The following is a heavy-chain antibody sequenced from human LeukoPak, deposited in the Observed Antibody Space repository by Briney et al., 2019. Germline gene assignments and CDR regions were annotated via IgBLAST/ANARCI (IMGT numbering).Heavy chain of an antibody. D-gene: IGHD6-13*01. V-gene: IGHV3-21*01. CDR2: ISSSSSYI. CDR3: ARVPLARPRSWAFDI. Sequence: KPGGSLRLSCAASGFTFSSYSMNWVRQAPGKGLEWVSSISSSSSYIYYADSVKGRFTISRDNAKNTLYLQMNSLRAEDTAVYYCARVPLARPRSWAFDIWGQGTMVTVSS. CDR1: GFTFSSYS. J-gene: IGHJ3*02.